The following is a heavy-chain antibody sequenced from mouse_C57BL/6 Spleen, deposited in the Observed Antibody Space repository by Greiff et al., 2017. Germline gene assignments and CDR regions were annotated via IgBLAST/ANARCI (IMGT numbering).Heavy chain of an antibody. J-gene: IGHJ4*01. D-gene: IGHD1-1*01. V-gene: IGHV1-7*01. CDR3: AISEFITTVVAPYYYAMDY. Sequence: VQRVESGAELAKPGASVKLSCKASGYTFTSYWMHWVKQRPGQGLEWIGYINPSSGYTKYNQKFKDKATLTADKSSSTAYMQLSSLTYEDSAVYYCAISEFITTVVAPYYYAMDYWGQGTSVTVSS. CDR2: INPSSGYT. CDR1: GYTFTSYW.